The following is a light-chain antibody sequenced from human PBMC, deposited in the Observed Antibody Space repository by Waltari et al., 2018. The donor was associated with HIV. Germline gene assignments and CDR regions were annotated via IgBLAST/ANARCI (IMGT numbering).Light chain of an antibody. CDR2: AAS. CDR1: HIVSSNY. CDR3: QQYGSSPVT. J-gene: IGKJ5*01. Sequence: EIVLTQSPVTLSLSPGERATLSCRASHIVSSNYLAWYQQQPGQAPRLLIYAASSRVTGIPDRFSGSGSGTDFTLTINRLEPEDFAVYFCQQYGSSPVTFGLGTRLDIK. V-gene: IGKV3-20*01.